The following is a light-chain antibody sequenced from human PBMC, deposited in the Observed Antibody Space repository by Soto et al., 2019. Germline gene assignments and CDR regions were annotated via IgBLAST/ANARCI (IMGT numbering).Light chain of an antibody. J-gene: IGKJ1*01. CDR1: QSLSSN. V-gene: IGKV3-15*01. CDR3: LQYIHWRT. Sequence: EIVMTQSPATLSVSPGERATLSCRASQSLSSNLAWYQQKPGQAPRLLIYDASTRATGIPARFSGSGSGTEFTLTISSRQSEDSAFYYCLQYIHWRTFGQGTKVEIK. CDR2: DAS.